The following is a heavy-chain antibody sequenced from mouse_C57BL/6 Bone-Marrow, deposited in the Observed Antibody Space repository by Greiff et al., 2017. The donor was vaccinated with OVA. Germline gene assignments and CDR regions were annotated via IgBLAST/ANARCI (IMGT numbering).Heavy chain of an antibody. CDR2: ISSGSSTI. V-gene: IGHV5-17*01. CDR1: GFTFSDYG. CDR3: ARGKITTVPYYFDY. Sequence: EVKLMESGGGLVKPGGSLKLSCAASGFTFSDYGMHWVRQAPEKGLEWVAYISSGSSTIYYADTVKGRFTISRDNAKNTLFLQMTSLRSEDTAMEYCARGKITTVPYYFDYWGQGTTLTVSS. D-gene: IGHD1-1*01. J-gene: IGHJ2*01.